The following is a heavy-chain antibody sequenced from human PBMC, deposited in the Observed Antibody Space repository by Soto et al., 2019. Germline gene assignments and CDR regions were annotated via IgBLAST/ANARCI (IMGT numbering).Heavy chain of an antibody. CDR3: ASSLGYCNGIGCRT. CDR1: GFTFSAYS. V-gene: IGHV3-48*02. Sequence: EVQLVESGGGLVQPGGSLRLSCAASGFTFSAYSMNWVRQAPGKGLEWVSYISSSSSTIYYADSLKGRFTISRDNAKNSLYLQMNSLIDDDTAVYYCASSLGYCNGIGCRTWGQGTLVTVSS. D-gene: IGHD2-15*01. J-gene: IGHJ5*02. CDR2: ISSSSSTI.